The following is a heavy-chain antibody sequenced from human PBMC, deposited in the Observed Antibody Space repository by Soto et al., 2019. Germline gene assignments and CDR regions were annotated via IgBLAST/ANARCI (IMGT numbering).Heavy chain of an antibody. D-gene: IGHD3-22*01. CDR1: AGSISSSSYY. Sequence: SETLSLTCTVSAGSISSSSYYWGWIRQTPGKGLEWIGRINYSGSTYYNPSLKSRVTISVDTSKNQFSLKLSSVTAADTAVYYCAISSFDTSGTVADLWGQGTLVPVAS. J-gene: IGHJ5*02. CDR3: AISSFDTSGTVADL. CDR2: INYSGST. V-gene: IGHV4-39*01.